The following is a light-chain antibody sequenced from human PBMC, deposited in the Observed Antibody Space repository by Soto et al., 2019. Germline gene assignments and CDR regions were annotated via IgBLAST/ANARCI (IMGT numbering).Light chain of an antibody. CDR1: QSISSY. CDR3: QQSYSTPPFT. J-gene: IGKJ3*01. CDR2: AAS. Sequence: DIQMTQSPSSLSASVGDRVTITCRASQSISSYLNWYQQKPGKAPKLLIYAASSLQSGVPSRFSGSGSGTDFTLTIISLQPEDFATYYWQQSYSTPPFTFGPGTKVDIK. V-gene: IGKV1-39*01.